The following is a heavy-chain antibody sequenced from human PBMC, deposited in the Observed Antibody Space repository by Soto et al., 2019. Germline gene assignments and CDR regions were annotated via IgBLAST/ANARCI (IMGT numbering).Heavy chain of an antibody. D-gene: IGHD3-16*01. CDR2: VTSRGDTT. V-gene: IGHV3-23*01. CDR3: AKDRLGGGLDY. J-gene: IGHJ4*02. CDR1: GFIFSNYA. Sequence: EVQLLQSGGGLVQPGGSLRLSCAASGFIFSNYAMNWVRQAPGKGLEWVSIVTSRGDTTYYADSVKGRFTISRGNSKNTLYLQVNSLTAEDTAVYYCAKDRLGGGLDYWGQGTLVSVSS.